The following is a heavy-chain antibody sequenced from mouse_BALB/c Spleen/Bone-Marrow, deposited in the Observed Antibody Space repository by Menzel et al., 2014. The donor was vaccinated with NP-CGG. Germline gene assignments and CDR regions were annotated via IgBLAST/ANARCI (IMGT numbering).Heavy chain of an antibody. D-gene: IGHD6-1*01. CDR2: IDPSNSET. J-gene: IGHJ4*01. CDR3: ARTFQPRRAMDY. Sequence: VQLQQSGPELVRPGASVKMSCKASDYTFNSYWMHWVKQRPGQGLEWIGMIDPSNSETRLSQKFKDKATLNVDKSSNTAYMHLSSLTSEDSAVYYCARTFQPRRAMDYWGQGSSVTVSS. V-gene: IGHV1-74*01. CDR1: DYTFNSYW.